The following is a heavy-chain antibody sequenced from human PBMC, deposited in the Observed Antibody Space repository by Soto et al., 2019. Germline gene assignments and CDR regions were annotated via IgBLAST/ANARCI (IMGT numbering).Heavy chain of an antibody. V-gene: IGHV4-34*02. D-gene: IGHD3-22*01. CDR1: GGSFSGYY. Sequence: QVQLQQWGAGLLKPSETLSLTCVVYGGSFSGYYWSWIRQPPGKGLEWFGEVNHSGGIDYNPSLKSRVTISVDTSKNQFSLKLSPVTAADTAVYYCAGRNGYYSGIDYWGQGTLVTVSS. J-gene: IGHJ4*02. CDR3: AGRNGYYSGIDY. CDR2: VNHSGGI.